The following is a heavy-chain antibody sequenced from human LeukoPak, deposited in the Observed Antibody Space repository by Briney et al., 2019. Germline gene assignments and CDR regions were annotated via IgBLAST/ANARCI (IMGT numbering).Heavy chain of an antibody. CDR2: ISHDATTK. CDR1: GFIFSTYD. Sequence: PGGSLRLSCAASGFIFSTYDMHWVRQAPGKGLEWVTVISHDATTKYYADSVKGRFIISRDNSKNTLYLQMNSLRAEDTAVYYCARELNRPNFFDFWGQGSLVSVSP. J-gene: IGHJ4*02. V-gene: IGHV3-30*03. D-gene: IGHD1-14*01. CDR3: ARELNRPNFFDF.